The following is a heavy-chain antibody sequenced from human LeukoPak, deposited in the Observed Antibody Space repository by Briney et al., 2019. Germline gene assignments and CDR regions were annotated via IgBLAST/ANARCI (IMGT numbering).Heavy chain of an antibody. J-gene: IGHJ4*02. V-gene: IGHV1-69*04. CDR3: ATIRRDGYNHISG. CDR1: GGTFSSHV. D-gene: IGHD5-24*01. Sequence: SVKVSCKASGGTFSSHVISWVRQAPGQGLEWMGKIIPILGMAHYAQKFQGRVTMTGDTSTDTAYMELSSLRSEDTAVYYCATIRRDGYNHISGWGQGTLVTVSS. CDR2: IIPILGMA.